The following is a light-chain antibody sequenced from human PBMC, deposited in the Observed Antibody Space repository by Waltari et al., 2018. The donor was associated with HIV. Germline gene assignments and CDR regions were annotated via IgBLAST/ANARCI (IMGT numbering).Light chain of an antibody. CDR1: RDIDTH. CDR3: QQYHDSPRT. Sequence: ATRMRQSRPSVSAPTGDPVTITCLASRDIDTHLAWYQHTPGSAPHLLIYGASTLQKGVPPRFSGSGSGTFFSLTVTCLQSEDFATYFCQQYHDSPRTFGLGTTV. CDR2: GAS. J-gene: IGKJ1*01. V-gene: IGKV1-8*01.